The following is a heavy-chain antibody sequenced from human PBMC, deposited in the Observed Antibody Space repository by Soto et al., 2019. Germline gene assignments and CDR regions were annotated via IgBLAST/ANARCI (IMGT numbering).Heavy chain of an antibody. CDR2: IRSNADGGTA. CDR3: STALRRDSALGAY. Sequence: EVQLVESGGGLVKPGGSLRLSCTASGFPFIDAWMGWVRQAPGKGLQWIGRIRSNADGGTADLTAPVRDRFTISRDDSKTTLYLQMNSLKIDDTAVYFCSTALRRDSALGAYWGLGTLVSVSS. J-gene: IGHJ4*02. CDR1: GFPFIDAW. V-gene: IGHV3-15*01. D-gene: IGHD3-16*01.